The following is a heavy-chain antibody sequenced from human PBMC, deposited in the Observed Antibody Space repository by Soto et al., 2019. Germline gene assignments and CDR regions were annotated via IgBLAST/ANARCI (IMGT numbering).Heavy chain of an antibody. CDR3: AGEDSIIIPAVSDF. CDR2: VSKSDYT. V-gene: IGHV3-21*01. D-gene: IGHD2-2*01. CDR1: GFTFNNYG. J-gene: IGHJ4*02. Sequence: GALRLSCVVSGFTFNNYGINWVRQAPGKGLEWVSTVSKSDYTYYPDSVKGRFTISRDNAKNSVSLQMNTLRAEDTAVYYCAGEDSIIIPAVSDFWGQGTLVTVSS.